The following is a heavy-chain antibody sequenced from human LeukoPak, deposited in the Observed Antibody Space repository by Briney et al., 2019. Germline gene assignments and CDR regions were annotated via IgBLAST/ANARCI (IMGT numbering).Heavy chain of an antibody. CDR1: GFIFSSYA. V-gene: IGHV3-23*01. CDR2: ISGSGTTT. Sequence: GGSLRLSCAASGFIFSSYAMTWVRQAPGRGLEWLSTISGSGTTTYYVDSVKGRFTVSRDNSKNTLYLQMNSLRSDDTAVYYCAREPGYSSSHFDYWGQGTLVTVSS. D-gene: IGHD6-13*01. J-gene: IGHJ4*02. CDR3: AREPGYSSSHFDY.